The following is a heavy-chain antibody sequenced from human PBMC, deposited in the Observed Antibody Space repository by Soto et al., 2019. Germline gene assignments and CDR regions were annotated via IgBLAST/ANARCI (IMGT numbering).Heavy chain of an antibody. Sequence: QVQLQESCPGLVKPSQTLSLTCTVSGGSIRSGGYYLSWIGHHPGEGLEWIGYIYYSGSTYYNPSLKSRVTISVDTSKNPLAQKPSSVTAEVTAVYYGARDDHCSGSYYKEGGGMDVWGQGTTVTVSS. V-gene: IGHV4-31*03. D-gene: IGHD3-10*01. CDR1: GGSIRSGGYY. CDR2: IYYSGST. CDR3: ARDDHCSGSYYKEGGGMDV. J-gene: IGHJ6*02.